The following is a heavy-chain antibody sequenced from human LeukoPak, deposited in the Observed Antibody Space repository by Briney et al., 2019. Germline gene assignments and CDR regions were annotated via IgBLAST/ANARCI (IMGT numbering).Heavy chain of an antibody. D-gene: IGHD5-18*01. J-gene: IGHJ4*02. CDR2: ISYDGSNK. CDR1: GFTFSSYA. Sequence: GGSLRLSCAASGFTFSSYAMHWVRQAPGKGLEWVAVISYDGSNKYYADSVKGRFTISRDNSKNTLYLQMNSLRAEDTAVYYCARLVSRRGYSYGWSTSVVTPIDYWGQGTLVTVSS. V-gene: IGHV3-30*04. CDR3: ARLVSRRGYSYGWSTSVVTPIDY.